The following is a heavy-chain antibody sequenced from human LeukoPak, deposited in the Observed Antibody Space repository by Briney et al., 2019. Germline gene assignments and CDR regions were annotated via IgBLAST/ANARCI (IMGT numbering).Heavy chain of an antibody. Sequence: GGSLRLSCAASGFTFGDYYMSWIRQAPGKGLEWVSYISSSGSTIYYADSVKGRFTISRDNAKNSLYLQMNSLRAEDTAVYYCARDYRITIFGVVITPSLWYYYGMDVWGQGTTVTVSS. D-gene: IGHD3-3*01. V-gene: IGHV3-11*01. CDR1: GFTFGDYY. J-gene: IGHJ6*02. CDR2: ISSSGSTI. CDR3: ARDYRITIFGVVITPSLWYYYGMDV.